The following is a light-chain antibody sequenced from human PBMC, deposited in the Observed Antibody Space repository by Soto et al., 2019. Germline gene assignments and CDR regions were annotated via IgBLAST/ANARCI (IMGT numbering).Light chain of an antibody. Sequence: DIVLTQSPGTLSLSPGERATLSCRASQSVSSSYLAWYQQKPGQAPRLLIYGASSRATGIPDRFSGSGSGTDFTLTISRLEPEDFAVYYCQQYSHWPRTFGQGTKVDI. V-gene: IGKV3-20*01. CDR1: QSVSSSY. CDR3: QQYSHWPRT. CDR2: GAS. J-gene: IGKJ1*01.